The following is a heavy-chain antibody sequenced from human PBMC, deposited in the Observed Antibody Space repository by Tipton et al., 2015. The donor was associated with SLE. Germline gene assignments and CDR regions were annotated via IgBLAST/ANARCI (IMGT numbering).Heavy chain of an antibody. D-gene: IGHD3-10*01. J-gene: IGHJ4*02. CDR1: GDSITGYY. CDR2: VYFSGGT. Sequence: TLSLTCTVSGDSITGYYWSWIRQPPGKGLEWIGYVYFSGGTNYNPSLKSRVTISVDTSKNQFSLTLRSVTAADTAVYYCARGSSGSYFGFDFWGQGTLVTVSS. V-gene: IGHV4-59*01. CDR3: ARGSSGSYFGFDF.